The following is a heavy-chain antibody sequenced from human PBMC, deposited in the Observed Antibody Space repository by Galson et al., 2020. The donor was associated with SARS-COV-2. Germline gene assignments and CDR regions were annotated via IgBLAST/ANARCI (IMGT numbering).Heavy chain of an antibody. CDR3: ARESPSLNHDNNWFDP. Sequence: NYAQKFLGRVTITADKSTSTAYMELRSLRSEDTAVYYCARESPSLNHDNNWFDPWGQGTLVTVSS. J-gene: IGHJ5*02. V-gene: IGHV1-69*04. D-gene: IGHD1-1*01.